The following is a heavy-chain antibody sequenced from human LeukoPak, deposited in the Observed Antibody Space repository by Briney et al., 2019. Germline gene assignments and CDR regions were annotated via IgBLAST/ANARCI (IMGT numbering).Heavy chain of an antibody. CDR2: IIPIFGTA. D-gene: IGHD2-2*01. J-gene: IGHJ4*02. CDR1: GGTFSSYA. Sequence: SVKVSCRASGGTFSSYAISWVRQAPGQGLEWMGGIIPIFGTANYAQKFQGRVTITADKSTSTAYMELSSLRSEDTAVYYCARLRYCSSTSCYAGMRGYFDYWGQGTLVTVSS. CDR3: ARLRYCSSTSCYAGMRGYFDY. V-gene: IGHV1-69*06.